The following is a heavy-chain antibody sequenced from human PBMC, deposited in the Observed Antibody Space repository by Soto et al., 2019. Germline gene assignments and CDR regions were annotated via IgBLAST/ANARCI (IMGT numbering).Heavy chain of an antibody. D-gene: IGHD2-21*01. CDR3: VRRVNIPSWYFDL. J-gene: IGHJ2*01. V-gene: IGHV4-39*01. CDR1: GASISKTSSY. Sequence: QVELQQSGPGVVRPSETLSLTCSVSGASISKTSSYWGWIRQPPGKGLEWIGSINYSGTAYYSPSLRRRATFSVDTSANQFSLRLMSVTAADTAFYFCVRRVNIPSWYFDLWGREKPVIVSS. CDR2: INYSGTA.